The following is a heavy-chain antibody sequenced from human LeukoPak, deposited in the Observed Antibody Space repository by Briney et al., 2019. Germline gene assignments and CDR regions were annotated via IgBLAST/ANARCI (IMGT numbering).Heavy chain of an antibody. CDR3: ARGTKDILGPVDY. D-gene: IGHD1-26*01. Sequence: ASVKVSCKSSGYTFTVYYIHWVRQAPGQGLEWMGWIHPNTVVTNFDQKFQGRVTLTRDTSINTAYMELSRLRSDDTALYYCARGTKDILGPVDYWGQGTLVTVSS. CDR1: GYTFTVYY. CDR2: IHPNTVVT. J-gene: IGHJ4*02. V-gene: IGHV1-2*02.